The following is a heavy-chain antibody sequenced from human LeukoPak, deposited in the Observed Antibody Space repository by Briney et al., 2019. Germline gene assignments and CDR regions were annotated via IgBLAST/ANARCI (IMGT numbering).Heavy chain of an antibody. J-gene: IGHJ3*02. Sequence: SETLSLTCTDSGYSISSGYYWGCIRQPPGKGLEWIGSIYHSGSTSYNPSLKSRVTISVDTSKNQFSLKLSSVTAADTALYYCARGSYYQDGFDIWGQGTMVTVSS. CDR3: ARGSYYQDGFDI. CDR2: IYHSGST. V-gene: IGHV4-38-2*02. CDR1: GYSISSGYY. D-gene: IGHD2-2*01.